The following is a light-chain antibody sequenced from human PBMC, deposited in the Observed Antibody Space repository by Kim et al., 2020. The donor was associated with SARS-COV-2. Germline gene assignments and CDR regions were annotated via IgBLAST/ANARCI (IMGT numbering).Light chain of an antibody. J-gene: IGKJ2*01. CDR1: ANVRSF. CDR2: DAS. Sequence: PGDGDTLACRGSANVRSFLAWYQQKPGQAPRLLIYDASIRATGVPARFSGSGSGTDFTLTITGLEPEDFAVYYCQQRGTWPPMYTFGQGTKVDIK. CDR3: QQRGTWPPMYT. V-gene: IGKV3-11*01.